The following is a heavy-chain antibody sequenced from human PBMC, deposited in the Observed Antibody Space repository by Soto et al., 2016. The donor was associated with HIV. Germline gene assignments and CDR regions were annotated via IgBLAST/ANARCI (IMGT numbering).Heavy chain of an antibody. J-gene: IGHJ6*02. CDR2: ISAYNGNT. V-gene: IGHV1-18*01. CDR1: GGTFSSYA. CDR3: AVVVVMPRNYGLDV. Sequence: QVQLVQSGAEVKKPGSSVKVSCKASGGTFSSYAISWVRQAPGQGLEWMGWISAYNGNTYYAQKLQGRVTMTTDTSISTAYMELSSLRSEDTAVYFCAVVVVMPRNYGLDVWGQGTTVTVSS. D-gene: IGHD3-22*01.